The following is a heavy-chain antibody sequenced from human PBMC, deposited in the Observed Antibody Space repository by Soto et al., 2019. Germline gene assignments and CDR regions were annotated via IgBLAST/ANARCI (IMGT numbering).Heavy chain of an antibody. CDR2: IVVGSGNT. CDR1: GFTFTSSA. J-gene: IGHJ6*02. D-gene: IGHD2-15*01. CDR3: AADTVIGSSAIPTRGMDV. Sequence: SVKVSCKASGFTFTSSAVQWVRQARGQRLEWIGWIVVGSGNTNYAQKFQERVTITRDMSTSTAYMELSSLRSEDTAVYYCAADTVIGSSAIPTRGMDVWGQGTTVTVSS. V-gene: IGHV1-58*01.